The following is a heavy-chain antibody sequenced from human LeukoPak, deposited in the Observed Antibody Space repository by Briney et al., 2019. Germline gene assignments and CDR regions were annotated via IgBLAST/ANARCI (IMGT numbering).Heavy chain of an antibody. V-gene: IGHV1-18*01. CDR3: ARNYYYGSGRKGAIDY. Sequence: ASVKVSCKASGYTFTSYGISWVRQAPGQGLEWMGWISAYNGNTNYAQKLQGRVTMTTDTSTSTAYMELRSLRSDDTAVYYCARNYYYGSGRKGAIDYWGQGTLVTVSS. CDR2: ISAYNGNT. CDR1: GYTFTSYG. D-gene: IGHD3-10*01. J-gene: IGHJ4*02.